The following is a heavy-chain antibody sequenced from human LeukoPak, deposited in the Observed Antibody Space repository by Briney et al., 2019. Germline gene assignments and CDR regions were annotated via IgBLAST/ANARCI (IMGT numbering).Heavy chain of an antibody. D-gene: IGHD6-13*01. Sequence: SQTLSLTCTVSGGSISSGSYSWSWIRQPAGKGLEWIGRIYTSGSTNYNPSLKSQVTISVDTSKNQFSLKLSSVTAADTAVYYCARESIAAAGTSLVYWGQGTLVTVSS. CDR1: GGSISSGSYS. J-gene: IGHJ4*02. CDR2: IYTSGST. CDR3: ARESIAAAGTSLVY. V-gene: IGHV4-61*02.